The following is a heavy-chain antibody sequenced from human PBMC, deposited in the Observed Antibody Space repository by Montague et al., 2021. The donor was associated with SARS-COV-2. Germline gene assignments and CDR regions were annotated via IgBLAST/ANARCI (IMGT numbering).Heavy chain of an antibody. V-gene: IGHV4-4*07. CDR2: IYSRGGT. CDR1: GDSISDYY. Sequence: SETLSLTCRVSGDSISDYYGSWIRQSGGNGLEWIARIYSRGGTXXXPSXXXRVTMSVDTSKKQFSLNLNSVTAADTAFYYCAIAGYSSNWDNWIDPWGQGTLVTVSS. J-gene: IGHJ5*02. D-gene: IGHD6-13*01. CDR3: AIAGYSSNWDNWIDP.